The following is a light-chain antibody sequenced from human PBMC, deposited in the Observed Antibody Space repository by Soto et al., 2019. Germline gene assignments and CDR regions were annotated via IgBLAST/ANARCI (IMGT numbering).Light chain of an antibody. J-gene: IGLJ1*01. Sequence: QSALTQPACVSGSPGQSITISCTGTSSDIGGYNYVSWYQQHPGKAPKLMIYEVSNRPSGVSSRFSGSKSGNTASLTISGLQAEDEADYYCSSYTSSSTRVFGTGTKVTVL. CDR1: SSDIGGYNY. CDR2: EVS. V-gene: IGLV2-14*01. CDR3: SSYTSSSTRV.